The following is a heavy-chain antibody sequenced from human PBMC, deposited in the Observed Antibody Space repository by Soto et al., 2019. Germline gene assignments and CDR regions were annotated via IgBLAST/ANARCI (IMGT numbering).Heavy chain of an antibody. D-gene: IGHD3-3*01. CDR3: ARGPLRFLEWLNYAHYYYYYGMDV. Sequence: ASVKVSCKASGYTFTSYDINWVRQATGQGLEYLGWMNPNSGNTGYVQKFQGRVTMTRDTSISTAYMELSSLRSEDTAVYYCARGPLRFLEWLNYAHYYYYYGMDVWGQGTTVTVSS. V-gene: IGHV1-8*01. CDR1: GYTFTSYD. J-gene: IGHJ6*02. CDR2: MNPNSGNT.